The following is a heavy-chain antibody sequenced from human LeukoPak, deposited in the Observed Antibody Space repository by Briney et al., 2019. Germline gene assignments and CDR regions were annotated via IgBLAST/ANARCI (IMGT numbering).Heavy chain of an antibody. J-gene: IGHJ4*02. D-gene: IGHD1-1*01. CDR3: ARGRHRTNDAWALGY. Sequence: GASVKVSCKASGYTFTSYDINWVRQATGQGLGWMGWMNPNSGNTGYALKFQGRVTMTRNTSISTAYMELSSLRSEDTAVYYCARGRHRTNDAWALGYWGQGTLVTVSS. CDR2: MNPNSGNT. CDR1: GYTFTSYD. V-gene: IGHV1-8*01.